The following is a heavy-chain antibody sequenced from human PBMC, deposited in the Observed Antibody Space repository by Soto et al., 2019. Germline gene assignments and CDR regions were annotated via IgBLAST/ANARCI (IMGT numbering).Heavy chain of an antibody. CDR2: INNAYST. Sequence: HPGGSLRLSCAASGFDASVNYMTWVRQAPGKGLEWVSAINNAYSTFYADSVKGRFTISRDNSKNTLYLQMNSLRAEDTAVYYCAKVGMGYYDFWSGFRSPDYYYGMDVWGQGTTVTVSS. V-gene: IGHV3-66*01. J-gene: IGHJ6*02. CDR3: AKVGMGYYDFWSGFRSPDYYYGMDV. D-gene: IGHD3-3*01. CDR1: GFDASVNY.